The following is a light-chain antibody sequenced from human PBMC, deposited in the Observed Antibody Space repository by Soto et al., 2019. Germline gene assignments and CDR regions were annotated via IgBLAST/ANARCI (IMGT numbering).Light chain of an antibody. CDR3: QQHNDYSPVT. CDR1: QTIGSS. CDR2: DAS. Sequence: DIQMSQSPSTLSASVGDRVTITCRASQTIGSSLAWYQHKPGKAPKLLIFDASTLQTGVSSRFSGSRFGTDFTLTISNLQPDDFATYYCQQHNDYSPVTFGQGTKLEIK. V-gene: IGKV1-5*01. J-gene: IGKJ2*01.